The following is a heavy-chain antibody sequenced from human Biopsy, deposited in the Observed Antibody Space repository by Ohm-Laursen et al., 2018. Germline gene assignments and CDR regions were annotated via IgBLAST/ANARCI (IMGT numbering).Heavy chain of an antibody. Sequence: GSLRLSCAASGFTFSDYYMIWVRQAPGRGLEWVSYISGSGTLIYYRDSVKGRFTISRDSAKNSLYLQMDSPRAEDTAVYYCARKIYGDYEVPYSYGMDVWGLGTAVTVSS. CDR2: ISGSGTLI. CDR3: ARKIYGDYEVPYSYGMDV. J-gene: IGHJ6*02. CDR1: GFTFSDYY. D-gene: IGHD4-17*01. V-gene: IGHV3-11*01.